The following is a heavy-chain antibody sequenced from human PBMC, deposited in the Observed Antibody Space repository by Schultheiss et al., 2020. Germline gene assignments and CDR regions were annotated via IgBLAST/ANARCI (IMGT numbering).Heavy chain of an antibody. CDR2: ISYDGSNK. CDR3: ARDVDVGNYDSSGYYYYYYGMDV. D-gene: IGHD3-22*01. Sequence: GGSLRLSCAASGFTFSSYGMHWVRQAPGKGLEWVAVISYDGSNKYYADSVKGRFTISRDNSKNTLYLQMNSLRAEDTAVYYCARDVDVGNYDSSGYYYYYYGMDVWGQGATVTVS. CDR1: GFTFSSYG. J-gene: IGHJ6*02. V-gene: IGHV3-30*03.